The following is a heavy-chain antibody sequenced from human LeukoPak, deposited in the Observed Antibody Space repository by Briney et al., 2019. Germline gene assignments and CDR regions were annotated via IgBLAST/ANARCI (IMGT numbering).Heavy chain of an antibody. Sequence: PGGSLRLSCAASGFTVSSNYMSWVRQAPGKGLEWVSVIYSGGSTYYAAPVKGRFTISRDDSKNTLYLQMNSLKTEDTAVYYCTTDPEMATIDFDYWGQGTLVTVSS. D-gene: IGHD5-24*01. CDR1: GFTVSSNY. V-gene: IGHV3-53*01. J-gene: IGHJ4*02. CDR3: TTDPEMATIDFDY. CDR2: IYSGGST.